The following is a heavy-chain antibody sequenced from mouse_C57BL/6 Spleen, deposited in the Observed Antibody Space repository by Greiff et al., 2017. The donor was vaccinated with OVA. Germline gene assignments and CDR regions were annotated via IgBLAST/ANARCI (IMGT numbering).Heavy chain of an antibody. V-gene: IGHV1-55*01. CDR2: IYPGSGST. CDR3: GRWYYYGSSYNFDY. D-gene: IGHD1-1*01. Sequence: QVQLKQPGAELVKPGASVKMSCKASGYTFTSYWITWVKQRPGQGLEWIGDIYPGSGSTNYNEKFKSKATLTVDTSSSTTYMPLSSLTSEDSAVYYCGRWYYYGSSYNFDYWGQGTTLTVSS. CDR1: GYTFTSYW. J-gene: IGHJ2*01.